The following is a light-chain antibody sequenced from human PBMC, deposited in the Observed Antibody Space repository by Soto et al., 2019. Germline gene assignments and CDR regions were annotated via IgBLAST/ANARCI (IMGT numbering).Light chain of an antibody. CDR3: QQSYSTPV. CDR2: AAS. V-gene: IGKV1-39*01. Sequence: DLQMTQSPSSLSASVGDRVTITCRASQSISSYLNWYQQKPGKAPKLLIYAASSLQSGVPSRFRGSGSGTDFTLTITSLQPEDFATYYCQQSYSTPVLGQGTKLEIK. CDR1: QSISSY. J-gene: IGKJ2*01.